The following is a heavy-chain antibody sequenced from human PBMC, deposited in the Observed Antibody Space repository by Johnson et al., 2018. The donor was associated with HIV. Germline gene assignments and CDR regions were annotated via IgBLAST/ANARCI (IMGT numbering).Heavy chain of an antibody. J-gene: IGHJ3*02. V-gene: IGHV3-33*06. D-gene: IGHD4-23*01. CDR3: AKEGDNYGGNWEAFDI. CDR2: IWYDGSNK. CDR1: GFTFSSYG. Sequence: QVLLVESGGGVVQPGRSLRLSCAASGFTFSSYGMHWVRQAPGKGLEWVAVIWYDGSNKYYADSVKGRFTISRDNSKNTLYLQMNSPRAEDTAVYYCAKEGDNYGGNWEAFDIWGQGTMVTVSS.